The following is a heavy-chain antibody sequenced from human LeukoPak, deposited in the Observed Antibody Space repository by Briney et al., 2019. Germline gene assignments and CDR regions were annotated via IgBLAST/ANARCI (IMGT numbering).Heavy chain of an antibody. D-gene: IGHD6-19*01. CDR2: IYPGDSDT. V-gene: IGHV5-51*01. Sequence: GESLKISFKGSGYRFTSYWIGWVRPMPGKGLGWMGIIYPGDSDTRYSPSFQGQVTISADKSISTAYLQWSSLKASDTAMYYCARQAGYSSGWHFDYWGQGTLVTVSS. CDR3: ARQAGYSSGWHFDY. CDR1: GYRFTSYW. J-gene: IGHJ4*02.